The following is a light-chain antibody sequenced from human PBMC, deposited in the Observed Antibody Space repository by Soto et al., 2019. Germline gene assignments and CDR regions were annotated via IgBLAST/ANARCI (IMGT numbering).Light chain of an antibody. CDR3: QQYGSSPYT. J-gene: IGKJ2*01. CDR1: QSASSRF. CDR2: GAS. Sequence: EIVLTQSPGTLSLSPGERATLSCRASQSASSRFLAWYQQKPGQAPRLLMYGASSRATGIPDRFSGTGSGTDFTLTISRLEPEDFAVYYCQQYGSSPYTFGLGTKLEIK. V-gene: IGKV3-20*01.